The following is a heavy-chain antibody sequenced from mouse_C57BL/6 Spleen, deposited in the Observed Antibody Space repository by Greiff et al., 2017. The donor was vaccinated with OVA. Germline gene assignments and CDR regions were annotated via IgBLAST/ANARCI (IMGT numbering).Heavy chain of an antibody. D-gene: IGHD1-1*01. Sequence: QVQLQQSGPELVKPGASVKISCKASGYAFSSSWMNWVKQRPGKGLEWIGRIYPGDGDTNYNGKFKGKATLTADKSSSTAYMQLSSLTSEDSAVYFCARNYYYGSSLLCFDYWGQGTTLTVSS. CDR1: GYAFSSSW. V-gene: IGHV1-82*01. CDR3: ARNYYYGSSLLCFDY. J-gene: IGHJ2*01. CDR2: IYPGDGDT.